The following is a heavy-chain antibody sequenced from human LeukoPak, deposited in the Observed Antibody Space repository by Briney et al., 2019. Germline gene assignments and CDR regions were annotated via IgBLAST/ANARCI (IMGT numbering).Heavy chain of an antibody. J-gene: IGHJ5*02. CDR3: AKVTAAAGTGNWFDP. CDR1: GFTFSTYA. V-gene: IGHV3-23*01. D-gene: IGHD6-13*01. Sequence: GGSLRLSCAASGFTFSTYAMNWVRQAPGKGLEWVSAVSGSGGSTYYADSVKGRFTISRDNSKNTLYLQMNSLRAEDTAVYYCAKVTAAAGTGNWFDPWGQGTLVTVSS. CDR2: VSGSGGST.